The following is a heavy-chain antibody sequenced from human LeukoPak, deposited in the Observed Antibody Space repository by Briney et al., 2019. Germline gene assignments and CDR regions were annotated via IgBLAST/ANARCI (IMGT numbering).Heavy chain of an antibody. CDR1: GFTFSNYA. CDR2: ISGGGRAT. J-gene: IGHJ4*02. D-gene: IGHD3-16*01. Sequence: GGSLRLSCAASGFTFSNYAVSWVRQPPGKGLEWVSGISGGGRATFYADSVKGRFTISRNNSKNTLYLQMNSLRAEDTAVYHCAKFAGQLLANYYFDYWGQGTLVTVSS. CDR3: AKFAGQLLANYYFDY. V-gene: IGHV3-23*01.